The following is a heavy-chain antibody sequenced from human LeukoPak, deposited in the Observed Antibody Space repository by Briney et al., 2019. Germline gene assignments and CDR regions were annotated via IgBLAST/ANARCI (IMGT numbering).Heavy chain of an antibody. Sequence: GGSLRLSCAASGFTFSSYWMHWVRQAPGKGLVWVSRIEGDGSSTSYADSVKGRFTVSRDNAENTLYLQMNSLRAEDTALYYCVRYSGSYHAIDYWGQGTLVTVSS. CDR2: IEGDGSST. D-gene: IGHD1-26*01. CDR3: VRYSGSYHAIDY. V-gene: IGHV3-74*01. CDR1: GFTFSSYW. J-gene: IGHJ4*02.